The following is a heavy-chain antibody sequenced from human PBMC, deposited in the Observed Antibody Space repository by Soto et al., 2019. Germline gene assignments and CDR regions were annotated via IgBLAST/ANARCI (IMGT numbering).Heavy chain of an antibody. J-gene: IGHJ4*02. CDR3: TTDLRWQWLARFDY. CDR1: GFTFSNAW. Sequence: EVQLVESGGGLIKPGGSLRLSCAASGFTFSNAWMNWVRQAPGKGLEWVGRIKSKTDGGTTDYAAPVKGRFTISRDDSKNTLYLQMNSLKTEDTAVYYCTTDLRWQWLARFDYWGQGTLVTVSS. V-gene: IGHV3-15*07. CDR2: IKSKTDGGTT. D-gene: IGHD6-19*01.